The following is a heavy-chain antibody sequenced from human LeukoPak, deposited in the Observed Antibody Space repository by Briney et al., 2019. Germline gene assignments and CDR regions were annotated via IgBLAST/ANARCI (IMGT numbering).Heavy chain of an antibody. CDR2: INPNSGVT. D-gene: IGHD3-16*02. CDR1: GYTFTGYY. V-gene: IGHV1-2*02. J-gene: IGHJ4*02. Sequence: ASVKVSCKASGYTFTGYYMHWVRQAPGQGLEWMGWINPNSGVTYYAQKFQGRVSMTRDTSISTAYMEVSRLRSDDSALYYCAKLSTPNLYYFDYWGQGTLVTVSS. CDR3: AKLSTPNLYYFDY.